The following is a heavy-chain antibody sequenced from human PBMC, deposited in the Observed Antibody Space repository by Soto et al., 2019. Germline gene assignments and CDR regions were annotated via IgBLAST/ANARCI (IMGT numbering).Heavy chain of an antibody. Sequence: QVQLVESGGGVVQPGRSLRLSCAASGFTFSSYGMHWVRQAPGKGLEWVAVISYDGSNKYYADSVKGRFTISRDNSKNTLYMQMNSLRAEDTAVYYCAKAKGNYVQRYYYYYIDVWGKGTTVTVSS. D-gene: IGHD4-4*01. J-gene: IGHJ6*03. CDR1: GFTFSSYG. CDR2: ISYDGSNK. V-gene: IGHV3-30*18. CDR3: AKAKGNYVQRYYYYYIDV.